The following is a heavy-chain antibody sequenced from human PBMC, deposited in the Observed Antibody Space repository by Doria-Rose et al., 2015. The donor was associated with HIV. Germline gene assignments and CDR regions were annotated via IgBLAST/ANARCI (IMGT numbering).Heavy chain of an antibody. D-gene: IGHD6-13*01. J-gene: IGHJ4*02. CDR2: FFSDDER. V-gene: IGHV2-26*01. Sequence: QVTLKESGPVLVKPTETLTLTCTVSGISLSSPGMGVSWIRQPPGKALEWLANFFSDDERSYKTSLKSRLTISRGTSKSQAVLTMTDMDPVDTATYYCARIKSSRWYHKYYFDFWGQGTLVIVSA. CDR1: GISLSSPGMG. CDR3: ARIKSSRWYHKYYFDF.